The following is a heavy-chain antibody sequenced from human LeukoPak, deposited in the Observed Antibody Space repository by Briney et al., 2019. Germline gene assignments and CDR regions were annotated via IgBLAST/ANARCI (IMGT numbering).Heavy chain of an antibody. J-gene: IGHJ1*01. CDR1: GGSISSSSYY. D-gene: IGHD6-19*01. Sequence: PSETLSLTCTVSGGSISSSSYYWGWIRQPPGKGLEWIGSIYYSGSTYYNSSLKSRVTISADTSKNQFSLKLSSVTAADTAVYYCANIPQSSGWYEYFQHWGQGTLVTVSS. CDR2: IYYSGST. V-gene: IGHV4-39*01. CDR3: ANIPQSSGWYEYFQH.